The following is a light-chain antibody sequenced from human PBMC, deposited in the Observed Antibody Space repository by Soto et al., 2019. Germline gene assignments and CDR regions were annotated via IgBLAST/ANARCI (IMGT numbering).Light chain of an antibody. CDR2: DVT. CDR1: SNDVGGYNY. J-gene: IGLJ1*01. Sequence: QSVLTQPASVSGSPGEPITIFCPGTSNDVGGYNYVSWYEQHLGKVPKLIIYDVTYRPSGVSNRFSGSKSGNTSSLTISGLQAEDEGDYYCASYASSSTLVFGTGTKVTVL. V-gene: IGLV2-14*03. CDR3: ASYASSSTLV.